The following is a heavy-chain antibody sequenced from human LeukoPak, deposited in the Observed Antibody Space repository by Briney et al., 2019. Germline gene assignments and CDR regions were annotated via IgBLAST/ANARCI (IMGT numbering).Heavy chain of an antibody. CDR3: ARDRPQGYSCGYTNYYYYYGMDV. D-gene: IGHD5-18*01. CDR1: GFTFSSYW. Sequence: PGGSLRLSCAASGFTFSSYWMSWVRQAPGKGLEWVANIKQDGSEKYYVDSVKGRFTISRDNAKNSLYLQMNSLRAEDTAVYYCARDRPQGYSCGYTNYYYYYGMDVWGQGTTVTVSS. J-gene: IGHJ6*02. V-gene: IGHV3-7*01. CDR2: IKQDGSEK.